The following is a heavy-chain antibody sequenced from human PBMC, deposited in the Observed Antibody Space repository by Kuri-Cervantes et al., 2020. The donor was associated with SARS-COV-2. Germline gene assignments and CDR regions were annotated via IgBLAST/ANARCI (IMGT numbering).Heavy chain of an antibody. J-gene: IGHJ5*02. D-gene: IGHD4-17*01. Sequence: SETLSLTCTVSGYSISSGYYWGWIRQPPGKGLEWIGSIYHSGSTYYNPSLKSRVTISVDTSKNQFSLKLSSVTAAATAVYYCARDQDYGDYVEVGWFDPWGQGTLVTVSS. CDR3: ARDQDYGDYVEVGWFDP. CDR2: IYHSGST. V-gene: IGHV4-38-2*02. CDR1: GYSISSGYY.